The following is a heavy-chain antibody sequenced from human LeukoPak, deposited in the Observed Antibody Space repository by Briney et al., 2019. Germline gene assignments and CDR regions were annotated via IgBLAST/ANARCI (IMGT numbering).Heavy chain of an antibody. CDR1: GFTFDTYT. CDR2: SSRKSGYI. J-gene: IGHJ4*02. CDR3: ARVRTAHYPDY. V-gene: IGHV3-21*01. D-gene: IGHD3/OR15-3a*01. Sequence: GGSLRLSCVASGFTFDTYTMNWVRQAPGKGLDWVSSSSRKSGYIHYADSVKGRFIISRDNAKNSLSLQMNSLRAEDTAVYYCARVRTAHYPDYWGQGTLVTVSS.